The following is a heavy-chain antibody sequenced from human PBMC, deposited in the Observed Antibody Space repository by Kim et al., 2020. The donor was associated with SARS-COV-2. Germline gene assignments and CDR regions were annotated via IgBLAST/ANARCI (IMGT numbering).Heavy chain of an antibody. CDR1: GYAFTTHA. Sequence: ASVKVSCKASGYAFTTHALNWVRQAPGQGLEWMGWIDTNTGNPTYAQGFTGRFVFSLDTSVSSAYLQISSLKAEDTAMYYCARGDGSNWYYFDYWGQGAL. J-gene: IGHJ4*02. D-gene: IGHD4-4*01. CDR3: ARGDGSNWYYFDY. V-gene: IGHV7-4-1*02. CDR2: IDTNTGNP.